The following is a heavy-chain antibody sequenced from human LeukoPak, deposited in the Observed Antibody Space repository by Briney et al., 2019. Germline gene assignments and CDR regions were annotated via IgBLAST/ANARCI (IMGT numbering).Heavy chain of an antibody. J-gene: IGHJ6*03. CDR1: GGSISSSSYY. Sequence: PSETLSLTCTVSGGSISSSSYYWGWIRQPPGKGLEWIGSIYYSGSTYYNPSLKSRVTISVDTSKDQFSLKLSSVTAADTAVYYCACEGSSWYLRGYYYYMDVWGKGTTVTISS. CDR3: ACEGSSWYLRGYYYYMDV. CDR2: IYYSGST. V-gene: IGHV4-39*01. D-gene: IGHD6-13*01.